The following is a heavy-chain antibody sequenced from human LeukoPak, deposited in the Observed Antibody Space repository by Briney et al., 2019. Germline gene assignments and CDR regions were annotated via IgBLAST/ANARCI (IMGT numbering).Heavy chain of an antibody. J-gene: IGHJ3*02. D-gene: IGHD1-20*01. CDR2: ISPYNGNT. V-gene: IGHV1-18*01. CDR3: ARDGEYNWNDEEGAFDI. CDR1: GYTFTNYG. Sequence: PAASVKVSCKASGYTFTNYGISWVRQAPGQGLEWMGWISPYNGNTKYAQKNQGRVTLTTDTSTRTAYMELRSLRSDDTAVYYCARDGEYNWNDEEGAFDIWGQGTMVTVSS.